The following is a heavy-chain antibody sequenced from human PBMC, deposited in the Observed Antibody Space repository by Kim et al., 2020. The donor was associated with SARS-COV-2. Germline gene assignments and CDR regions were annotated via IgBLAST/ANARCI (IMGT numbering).Heavy chain of an antibody. V-gene: IGHV4-31*03. D-gene: IGHD6-13*01. CDR1: GESINRGGYY. CDR3: AKDWGDGYNSGMDV. J-gene: IGHJ6*02. Sequence: SETLSLTCSVSGESINRGGYYWNWVRQLPGKGLEWIGYIYYNGNTKYNPSLESRLTISLDTSKHQFSLTLSSVTAADTAIDYCAKDWGDGYNSGMDVWG. CDR2: IYYNGNT.